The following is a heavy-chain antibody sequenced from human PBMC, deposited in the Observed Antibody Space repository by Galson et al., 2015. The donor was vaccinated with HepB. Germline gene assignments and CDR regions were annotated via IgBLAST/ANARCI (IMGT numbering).Heavy chain of an antibody. Sequence: SVKVSCKVSGYTLTELSMHWVRQAPGKGLEWMGGFDPEDGETIYAQKFQGRVTMTEDTSTDTAYMELSSLRSEDTAVYYCHVVVTPRWTFDIWGQGTMVTVSS. CDR2: FDPEDGET. D-gene: IGHD2-21*02. J-gene: IGHJ3*02. CDR1: GYTLTELS. V-gene: IGHV1-24*01. CDR3: HVVVTPRWTFDI.